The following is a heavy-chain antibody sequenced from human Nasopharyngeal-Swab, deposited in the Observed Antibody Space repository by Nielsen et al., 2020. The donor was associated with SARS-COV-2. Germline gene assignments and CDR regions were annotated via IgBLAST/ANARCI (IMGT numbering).Heavy chain of an antibody. D-gene: IGHD3-10*01. J-gene: IGHJ4*02. CDR2: ISWNSGSI. CDR1: GFTFDDYA. Sequence: SLKISCAASGFTFDDYAMHWVRQAPGMGLEWVSGISWNSGSIGYADSVKGRFTISRDNAKNSLYLQMNSLRAEDTALYYCAKLPEYYYGSGNDYWGQGTLVTVSS. CDR3: AKLPEYYYGSGNDY. V-gene: IGHV3-9*01.